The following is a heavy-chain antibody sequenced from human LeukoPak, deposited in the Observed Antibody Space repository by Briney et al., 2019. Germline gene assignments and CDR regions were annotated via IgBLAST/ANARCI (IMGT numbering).Heavy chain of an antibody. CDR1: GGSFSGYY. CDR3: ARGHPGCSGGSCYSDY. D-gene: IGHD2-15*01. V-gene: IGHV4-34*01. J-gene: IGHJ4*02. CDR2: INHSGST. Sequence: SETLSLTCAVYGGSFSGYYWSWIRQPPGKGLEWSGEINHSGSTNYNPSLKSRVTISVDTSKNQFSLKLSSVTAADTAVYYCARGHPGCSGGSCYSDYWGQGTLVTVSS.